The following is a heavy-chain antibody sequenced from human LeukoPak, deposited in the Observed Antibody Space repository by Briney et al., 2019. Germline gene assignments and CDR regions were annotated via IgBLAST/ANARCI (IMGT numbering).Heavy chain of an antibody. V-gene: IGHV4-38-2*01. D-gene: IGHD2-2*01. Sequence: SETLSLTCSVSGYSFTSGHYWGWIRQPPGKGLEWIADIYHTGSTHYNPSLKSRVTISVDTSKNQFSLKLSSVAAADTAVYYCARYCSSTTCILRGFDYWGQGTLVTVSS. J-gene: IGHJ4*02. CDR3: ARYCSSTTCILRGFDY. CDR1: GYSFTSGHY. CDR2: IYHTGST.